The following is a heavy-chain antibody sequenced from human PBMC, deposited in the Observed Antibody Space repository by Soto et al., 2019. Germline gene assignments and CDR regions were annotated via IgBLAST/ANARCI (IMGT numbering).Heavy chain of an antibody. J-gene: IGHJ6*02. V-gene: IGHV3-30-3*01. D-gene: IGHD2-8*02. Sequence: QVQLVESGGGVVQPGRSLRLSCAASGFTFSSYAMHWVRQAPGKGLEWVAVISYDGSNKYYADSVKGRFTISRDNSKNTLYLQMNSLRAVDTAVYYCARPPRGGVSVWGQGTTVTVSS. CDR3: ARPPRGGVSV. CDR1: GFTFSSYA. CDR2: ISYDGSNK.